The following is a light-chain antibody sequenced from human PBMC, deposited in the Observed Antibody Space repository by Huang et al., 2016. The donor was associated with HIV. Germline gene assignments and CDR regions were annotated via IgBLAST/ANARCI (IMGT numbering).Light chain of an antibody. J-gene: IGKJ3*01. CDR3: QQRSNWPT. V-gene: IGKV3-11*01. CDR2: DAS. CDR1: QSVSSY. Sequence: EIVLTQSPATLSLSPGERATLSCRASQSVSSYLAWYQQKPGQAPRLLIYDASNRATGIPARFRGSGSGTDFTLTISSREPEDFAVYYCQQRSNWPTFGPGTKVDIK.